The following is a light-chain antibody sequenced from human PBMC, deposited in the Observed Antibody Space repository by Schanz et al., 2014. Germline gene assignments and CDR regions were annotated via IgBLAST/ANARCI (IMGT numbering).Light chain of an antibody. CDR1: QSVASN. CDR3: QEYNTWPWT. Sequence: IVMTQSPATLSVSPGERVTLSCRASQSVASNLAWYQHKTGQAPRLLIYAGSKRATGIPARFSGSGSGTEFTLTISSQQSADFAVYHCQEYNTWPWTFGQGTTVDMK. CDR2: AGS. J-gene: IGKJ1*01. V-gene: IGKV3-15*01.